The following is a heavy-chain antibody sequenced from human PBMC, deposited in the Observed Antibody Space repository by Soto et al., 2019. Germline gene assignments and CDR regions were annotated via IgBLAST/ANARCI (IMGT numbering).Heavy chain of an antibody. CDR2: ISGSGGST. CDR1: GFTFSSYA. J-gene: IGHJ3*02. V-gene: IGHV3-23*01. CDR3: AKVDTYSGSHESFDI. Sequence: GGSLRLSCAASGFTFSSYAMSWVRHSPGKRLEWVSAISGSGGSTYYADSEKGMYNISRDNSKNTLYLPMNSLSAEDTAVYYSAKVDTYSGSHESFDIWGQGTMVPSPQ. D-gene: IGHD1-26*01.